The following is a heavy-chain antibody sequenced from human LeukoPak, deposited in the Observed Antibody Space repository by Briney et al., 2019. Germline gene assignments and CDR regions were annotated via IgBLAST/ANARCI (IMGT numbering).Heavy chain of an antibody. CDR1: VYTFINNW. Sequence: GASVKISCKASVYTFINNWMHWVRQAPGQGLEWIGLVNPAGTGTLYAQKFQGRVTMTRDVSTSTDYMELKSLRSEDTAVYYCARDHSLGDIAWWFDPWGQGTLVTVSS. J-gene: IGHJ5*02. CDR2: VNPAGTGT. D-gene: IGHD3-10*01. CDR3: ARDHSLGDIAWWFDP. V-gene: IGHV1-46*01.